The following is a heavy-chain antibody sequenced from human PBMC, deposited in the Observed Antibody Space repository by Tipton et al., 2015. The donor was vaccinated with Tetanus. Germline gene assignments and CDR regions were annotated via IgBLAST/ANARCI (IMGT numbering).Heavy chain of an antibody. CDR3: ASHIAAAGKGSFDY. D-gene: IGHD6-13*01. CDR2: IYYSGST. Sequence: LRLSCTVSGGSISSGDYYWSWIRQPPGKGLEWIGYIYYSGSTYYNPSLKSRVTISVDTSKNQFSLKLSSVTAADTAVYYCASHIAAAGKGSFDYWGQGTLVTVSS. J-gene: IGHJ4*02. CDR1: GGSISSGDYY. V-gene: IGHV4-30-4*01.